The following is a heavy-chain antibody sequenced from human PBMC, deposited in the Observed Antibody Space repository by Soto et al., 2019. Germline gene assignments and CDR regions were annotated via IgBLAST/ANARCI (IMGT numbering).Heavy chain of an antibody. CDR2: ISYDGSNK. V-gene: IGHV3-30-3*01. CDR3: ARGPTYIAAAGTLLSGMDV. Sequence: GGSLRLSCAASGFTFSSYAMHWVRQAPGKGLEWVAVISYDGSNKYYADSVKGRFTISRDNSKNTLYLQMNSLRAEDTAVYYCARGPTYIAAAGTLLSGMDVWGQGTTVTVSS. D-gene: IGHD6-13*01. CDR1: GFTFSSYA. J-gene: IGHJ6*02.